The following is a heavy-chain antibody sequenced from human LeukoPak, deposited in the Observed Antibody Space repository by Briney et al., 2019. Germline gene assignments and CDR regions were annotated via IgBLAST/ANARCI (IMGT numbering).Heavy chain of an antibody. CDR1: GFTFRDYV. V-gene: IGHV3-11*01. CDR3: ARYDYNPLDY. D-gene: IGHD5-12*01. J-gene: IGHJ4*02. Sequence: GGSLRLSCTASGFTFRDYVMNWIRQAPGKGLEWVSYISSSGSTIYYADSVKGRFTISRDNAKNSLYLQMNSLRAEDTAVYYCARYDYNPLDYWGQGTLVTVSS. CDR2: ISSSGSTI.